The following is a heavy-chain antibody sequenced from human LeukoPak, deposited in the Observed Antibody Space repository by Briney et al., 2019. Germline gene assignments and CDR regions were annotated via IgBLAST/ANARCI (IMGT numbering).Heavy chain of an antibody. CDR1: GFTFNTYA. Sequence: PGGSLRLSCTASGFTFNTYAMIWVRQAPGKGLEWESSISGSGGNTHYADSVKGRFTISRDNSKNTLFLQMDSLRAEDTALYYCARDPWSTSGWYGGNWGQGTQVTVSS. V-gene: IGHV3-23*01. J-gene: IGHJ1*01. CDR2: ISGSGGNT. D-gene: IGHD6-19*01. CDR3: ARDPWSTSGWYGGN.